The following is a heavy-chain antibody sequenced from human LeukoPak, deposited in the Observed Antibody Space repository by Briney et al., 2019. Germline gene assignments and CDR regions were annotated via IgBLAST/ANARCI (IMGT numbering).Heavy chain of an antibody. CDR2: IIPILGIA. Sequence: SVKVSCKASGGTFSSYAISWVRQAPGQGLEWMGRIIPILGIANYAQKFQGRVTITADKSTSTAYMELSSLRSEDTAVYYCARDGHENWFDPWGQGTLVTVSS. J-gene: IGHJ5*02. CDR1: GGTFSSYA. V-gene: IGHV1-69*04. CDR3: ARDGHENWFDP.